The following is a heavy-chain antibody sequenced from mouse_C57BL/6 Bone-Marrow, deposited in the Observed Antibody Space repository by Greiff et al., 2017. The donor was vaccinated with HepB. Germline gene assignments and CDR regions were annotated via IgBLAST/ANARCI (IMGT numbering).Heavy chain of an antibody. D-gene: IGHD1-1*01. CDR3: AITTGVATDY. Sequence: EVQLVESGPGLVKPSQSLSLTCSVTGYSITSGYYWNWIRQFPGNKLEWMGYISYDGSNNYNPSLKNRISITRDTSKNQFFLKLNSVTTEDTATYYCAITTGVATDYWGQGTSVTVSS. J-gene: IGHJ4*01. CDR2: ISYDGSN. CDR1: GYSITSGYY. V-gene: IGHV3-6*01.